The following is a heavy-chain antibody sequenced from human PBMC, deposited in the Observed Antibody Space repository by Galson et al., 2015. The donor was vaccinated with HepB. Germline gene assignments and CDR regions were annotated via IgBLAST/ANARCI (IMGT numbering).Heavy chain of an antibody. Sequence: SLRLSCAASGFTFSSYAMSWVRQAPGKGLEWVSAISGSGGSTYYADSVKGRFTISRDNSKNTLYLQMNSLRAEDTAVYYCAKVIREYSSSSVWDYWGQGTLVTVSS. CDR1: GFTFSSYA. D-gene: IGHD6-6*01. V-gene: IGHV3-23*01. J-gene: IGHJ4*02. CDR2: ISGSGGST. CDR3: AKVIREYSSSSVWDY.